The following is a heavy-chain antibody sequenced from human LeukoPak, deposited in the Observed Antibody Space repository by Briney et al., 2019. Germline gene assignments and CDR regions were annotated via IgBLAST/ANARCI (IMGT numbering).Heavy chain of an antibody. CDR2: IFYSGST. Sequence: SETLSLTCTVSGGSISSGHYYWTWIRQRPGRGLEWIGYIFYSGSTYYNPSLKSRITISVDTSKNQFSLKLSSVTAADTAVYYCARVLGNSAFDVWGQGTMVTVSS. CDR3: ARVLGNSAFDV. CDR1: GGSISSGHYY. V-gene: IGHV4-30-4*08. J-gene: IGHJ3*01. D-gene: IGHD3-16*01.